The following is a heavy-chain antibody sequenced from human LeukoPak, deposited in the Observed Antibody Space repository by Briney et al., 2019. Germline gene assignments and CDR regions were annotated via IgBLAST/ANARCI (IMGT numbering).Heavy chain of an antibody. CDR2: IWYDGSNK. V-gene: IGHV3-30*02. J-gene: IGHJ4*02. D-gene: IGHD3-22*01. CDR3: AKADSSGYYYFDY. Sequence: GGSLRLSCAASGFTFSSYGMHWVRQAPGKGLEWVAVIWYDGSNKYYADSVKGRFTISRDNSKNTLYLQMDSLRAEDTAVYYCAKADSSGYYYFDYWGQGTLVTVSS. CDR1: GFTFSSYG.